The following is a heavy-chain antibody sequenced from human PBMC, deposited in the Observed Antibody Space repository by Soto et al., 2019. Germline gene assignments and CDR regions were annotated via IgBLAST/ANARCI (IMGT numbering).Heavy chain of an antibody. CDR2: IYTSGST. J-gene: IGHJ4*02. Sequence: SETLSLTCTVSGGSISSYYWSWIRQPAGKGLEWIGRIYTSGSTNYNPSLKSRVTMSVDTSKNQFSLKLSSVTAADTAVYYCARSKTSYNVLIWFGESHFDYWGQGTLVTVSS. V-gene: IGHV4-4*07. D-gene: IGHD3-10*01. CDR1: GGSISSYY. CDR3: ARSKTSYNVLIWFGESHFDY.